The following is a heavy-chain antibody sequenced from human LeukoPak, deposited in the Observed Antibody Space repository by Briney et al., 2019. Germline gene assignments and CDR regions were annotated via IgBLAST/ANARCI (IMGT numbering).Heavy chain of an antibody. CDR1: GFTFSSYW. CDR2: IYQDGSEK. D-gene: IGHD4-11*01. CDR3: ARPYYSNYYYYGMDV. J-gene: IGHJ6*02. Sequence: GGSLRLSCAASGFTFSSYWMSWGRQAPGKGLEWVANIYQDGSEKYDVDSVKGRFTISRDNAKNSLYLQMNSLRAEDTAVYYCARPYYSNYYYYGMDVWGQGNTVTVSS. V-gene: IGHV3-7*05.